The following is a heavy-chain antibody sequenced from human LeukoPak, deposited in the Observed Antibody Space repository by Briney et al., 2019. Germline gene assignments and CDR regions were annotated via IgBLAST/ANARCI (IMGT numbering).Heavy chain of an antibody. CDR1: GFTFSSYA. V-gene: IGHV3-30-3*01. J-gene: IGHJ4*02. Sequence: PGRSLRLACAVSGFTFSSYAMHWVRQAPGKGLEWVAVISYDGSNKDYADSVKGRLTISRDNSKNTLYPQMNSLRAEDTAVYYCAKVRSSGWSFDYWGQGTLVTVSS. D-gene: IGHD6-19*01. CDR3: AKVRSSGWSFDY. CDR2: ISYDGSNK.